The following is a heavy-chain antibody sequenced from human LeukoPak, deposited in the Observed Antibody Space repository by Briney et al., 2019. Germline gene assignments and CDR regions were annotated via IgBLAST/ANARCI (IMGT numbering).Heavy chain of an antibody. D-gene: IGHD3-3*01. V-gene: IGHV3-64*01. CDR2: IRNDGGNT. Sequence: GGSLRLSCAASGFTFSTYAMHWVRQAPGKGLEFISAIRNDGGNTYYANSVKGRFTISRDNSKNTMYLQMGSLRTEDMAVYYCARYHTPLRFSDPDAFDIWGQGTMVTVSS. J-gene: IGHJ3*02. CDR3: ARYHTPLRFSDPDAFDI. CDR1: GFTFSTYA.